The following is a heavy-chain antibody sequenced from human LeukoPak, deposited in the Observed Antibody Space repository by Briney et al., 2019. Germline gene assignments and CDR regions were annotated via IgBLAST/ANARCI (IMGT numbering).Heavy chain of an antibody. CDR1: GGSISNYY. CDR2: INTSGST. CDR3: AREIATSGGNSGALDY. V-gene: IGHV4-4*07. D-gene: IGHD4-23*01. J-gene: IGHJ4*02. Sequence: SETLPLTCTVSGGSISNYYWSWIRQPAGKGLEWIGRINTSGSTNCNPSLKSRVSMSVDTSKNQCSLKLTSVTAADTAVYYCAREIATSGGNSGALDYWGQGTLVTVSS.